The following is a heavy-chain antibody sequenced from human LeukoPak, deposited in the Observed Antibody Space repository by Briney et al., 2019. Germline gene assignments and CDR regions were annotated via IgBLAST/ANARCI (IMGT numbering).Heavy chain of an antibody. V-gene: IGHV3-23*01. CDR3: AKDRSLWFGDSLVGPDAFDI. Sequence: GGSLRLSCVAPGLSFRSYAMTWVRQAPGKGLEWVSSISGTSNNIYYADSVKGRLTISRDNSKNTLYLQMNSLRAEDTAVYYCAKDRSLWFGDSLVGPDAFDIWGQGTVVFVSS. CDR2: ISGTSNNI. D-gene: IGHD3-10*01. CDR1: GLSFRSYA. J-gene: IGHJ3*02.